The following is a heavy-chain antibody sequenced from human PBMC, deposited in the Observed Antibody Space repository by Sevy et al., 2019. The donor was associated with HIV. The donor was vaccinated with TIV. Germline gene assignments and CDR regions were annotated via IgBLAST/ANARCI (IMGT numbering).Heavy chain of an antibody. V-gene: IGHV1-2*02. Sequence: ASVKVSCKASGYTFTGYYMHWVRQAPGQGLEWMGWINPNSSGTNYAQNFQGRVTMPRYTCISTAYMELSGLRSYDTAVYYCARERVYCSGGRGKPGGWFDPWGQGTLVTVSS. D-gene: IGHD2-15*01. J-gene: IGHJ5*02. CDR2: INPNSSGT. CDR3: ARERVYCSGGRGKPGGWFDP. CDR1: GYTFTGYY.